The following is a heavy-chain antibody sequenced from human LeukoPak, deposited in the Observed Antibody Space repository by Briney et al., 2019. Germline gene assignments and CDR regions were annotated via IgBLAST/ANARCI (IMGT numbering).Heavy chain of an antibody. CDR3: ARLRYGDYGEYFQH. D-gene: IGHD4-17*01. J-gene: IGHJ1*01. V-gene: IGHV4-39*07. CDR2: IYYSGST. CDR1: GGSISSSSYY. Sequence: PSETLSLTCTVSGGSISSSSYYWGWIRQPPGKGLEWIGSIYYSGSTYYNPSLKSRVTISVDTSKNQFSLKLSSVTAADTAVYYCARLRYGDYGEYFQHWGQGTLVTVSS.